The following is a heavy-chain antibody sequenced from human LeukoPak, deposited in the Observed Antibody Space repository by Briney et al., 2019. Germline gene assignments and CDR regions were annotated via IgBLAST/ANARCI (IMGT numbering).Heavy chain of an antibody. D-gene: IGHD7-27*01. Sequence: GASLKVSCKASGYTFTSYGISWVRQAPGQGLEWMGWISAYNGNTNYAQKLQGRVTMTTDTSTSTAYMELRSLRSDDTAVYYCARDAFNWGSWRHHGYWGQGTLVTVSS. V-gene: IGHV1-18*01. CDR3: ARDAFNWGSWRHHGY. J-gene: IGHJ4*02. CDR1: GYTFTSYG. CDR2: ISAYNGNT.